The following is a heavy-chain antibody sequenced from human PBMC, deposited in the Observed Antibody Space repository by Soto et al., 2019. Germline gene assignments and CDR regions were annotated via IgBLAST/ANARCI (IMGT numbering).Heavy chain of an antibody. Sequence: QVQLQESGPGLVKPSETLSLTCTVSGGSIRSYYWSWIRQPPGKGLEWIGYIYSSGRTNYNPSLKSRVTISEDPSKNQFSLKLSSVTAADTAVYYCARGSGWYYYWGQGILVTVSS. D-gene: IGHD6-19*01. V-gene: IGHV4-4*08. CDR1: GGSIRSYY. CDR3: ARGSGWYYY. CDR2: IYSSGRT. J-gene: IGHJ4*02.